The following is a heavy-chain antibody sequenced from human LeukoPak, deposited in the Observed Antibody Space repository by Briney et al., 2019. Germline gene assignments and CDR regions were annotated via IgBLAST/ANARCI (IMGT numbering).Heavy chain of an antibody. Sequence: SETLSLTCAVYGVSFSGYYWSWIRQPPGKGLEWIGEINHSGSTNYNPSLKSRVTISVDTSKNQFSLKLSSVTAADTAVYYCAGARKYYDFWSGYYEGGWFDPWGQGTLVTVSS. CDR2: INHSGST. V-gene: IGHV4-34*01. CDR1: GVSFSGYY. D-gene: IGHD3-3*01. J-gene: IGHJ5*02. CDR3: AGARKYYDFWSGYYEGGWFDP.